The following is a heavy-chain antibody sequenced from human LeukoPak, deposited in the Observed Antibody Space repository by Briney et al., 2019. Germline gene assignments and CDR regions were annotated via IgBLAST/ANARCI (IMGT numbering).Heavy chain of an antibody. D-gene: IGHD5-18*01. CDR1: GDSVSSNSAA. CDR2: TYYRSKWYN. Sequence: SQTLSLTCATSGDSVSSNSAAWNWIRQSPSRGLEWLGRTYYRSKWYNDYAVSVKSRITINPDTSKNQFSLQLNSVTPEDTAVYYCARGGVAESGYSYGSPNYYYGMDVWGQGTTVTVSS. J-gene: IGHJ6*02. CDR3: ARGGVAESGYSYGSPNYYYGMDV. V-gene: IGHV6-1*01.